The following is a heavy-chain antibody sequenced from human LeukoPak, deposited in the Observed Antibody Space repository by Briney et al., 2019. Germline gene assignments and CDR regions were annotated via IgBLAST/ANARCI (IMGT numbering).Heavy chain of an antibody. CDR1: GFTFISYE. V-gene: IGHV3-48*03. CDR2: ISASGSSI. D-gene: IGHD4/OR15-4a*01. CDR3: ARDRGTTMVRSFDI. Sequence: GGSLRLSCAASGFTFISYEMKWVRQAPGKGLEWVSYISASGSSIYYADSVKGRFTISIDNAKNSLYLQMNSLRAEDTAVYYFARDRGTTMVRSFDIWGQGTMVTVSS. J-gene: IGHJ3*02.